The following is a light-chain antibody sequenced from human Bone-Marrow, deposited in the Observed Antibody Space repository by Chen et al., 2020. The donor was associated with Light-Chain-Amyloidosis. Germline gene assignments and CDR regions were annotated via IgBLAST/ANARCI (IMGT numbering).Light chain of an antibody. V-gene: IGKV3-20*01. CDR2: GSS. Sequence: EIVLTQSPGTLSLSPGEAANLSCRASQTISSNYLPWYQQKFGQAPRLLIYGSSSRATGIPDRFTGSGSGTDFTLTINRLEPEDFAMYYCQQYGTSPLTVGGGTKVEIK. CDR3: QQYGTSPLT. J-gene: IGKJ4*01. CDR1: QTISSNY.